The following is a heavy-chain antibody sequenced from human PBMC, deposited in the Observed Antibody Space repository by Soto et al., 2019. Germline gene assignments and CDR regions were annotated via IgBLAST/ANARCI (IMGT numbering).Heavy chain of an antibody. V-gene: IGHV1-69*12. Sequence: QVQLVQSGAEVKKPGSSVKVSCKASGGTFSSYAISWVRQAPGQGLEWMGGIIPIFGTANYAQQFQGRVTSTADESTSTADRELGSLRSEDTAGYYCARATYSGSYPIRGFDYWGQGTLVTVS. CDR2: IIPIFGTA. J-gene: IGHJ4*02. D-gene: IGHD1-26*01. CDR1: GGTFSSYA. CDR3: ARATYSGSYPIRGFDY.